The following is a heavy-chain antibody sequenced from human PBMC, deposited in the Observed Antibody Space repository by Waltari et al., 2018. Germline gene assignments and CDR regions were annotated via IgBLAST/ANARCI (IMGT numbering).Heavy chain of an antibody. CDR1: CVTFSVSG. CDR2: ISGSGYHT. Sequence: EVQLWESGGALAQPGGSLRLSWAASCVTFSVSGMTWVRQAPGQGLGWVSGISGSGYHTDSAASVRGRFTISRDNSKNILYLQMSSLTADDTAVYYCAKSSGATQVPRPHDSWGQGSLVTVSS. CDR3: AKSSGATQVPRPHDS. J-gene: IGHJ4*02. V-gene: IGHV3-23*01. D-gene: IGHD1-26*01.